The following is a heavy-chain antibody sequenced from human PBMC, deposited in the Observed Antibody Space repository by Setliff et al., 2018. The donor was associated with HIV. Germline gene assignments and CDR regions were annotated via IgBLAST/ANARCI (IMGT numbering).Heavy chain of an antibody. CDR3: ATAYDTNGYDYYFDL. D-gene: IGHD3-22*01. V-gene: IGHV4-38-2*01. CDR1: GYYISGGYY. Sequence: PSETLSLTCAVSGYYISGGYYWCWIRQSPGKGLEWIGCIFNSGQTYYNPSLNSRIAISMDTSENQFSLRLTSVTAADTALYFCATAYDTNGYDYYFDLWGRGTLVTVSS. J-gene: IGHJ2*01. CDR2: IFNSGQT.